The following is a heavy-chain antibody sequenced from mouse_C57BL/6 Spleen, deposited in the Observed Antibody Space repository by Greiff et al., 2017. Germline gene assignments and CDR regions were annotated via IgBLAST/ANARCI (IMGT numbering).Heavy chain of an antibody. D-gene: IGHD2-4*01. CDR2: INPGSGGT. CDR3: ARSRDYEGYAMDY. Sequence: QVQLQQSGAELVRPGTSVKVSCKASGYAFTNYLIEWVKQRPGPGLEWIGVINPGSGGTNYNEKFKGKATLTADKSSSTAYMQLSSLTSEDSAVYFCARSRDYEGYAMDYWGQGTSVTVSS. V-gene: IGHV1-54*01. J-gene: IGHJ4*01. CDR1: GYAFTNYL.